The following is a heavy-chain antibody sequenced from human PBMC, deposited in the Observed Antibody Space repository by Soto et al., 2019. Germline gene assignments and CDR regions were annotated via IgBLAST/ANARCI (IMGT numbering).Heavy chain of an antibody. Sequence: QVHLVQSGAEVKKPGASVKVSRKASGYTFTTYGITWVRQAPGQGLEWMGWISTYNGNTNYEQKLQGRVTMTTDTLTSTAYMELRSLRSDDTAVYYCARRGAYCSGGTCYHFDYWGQGTLVTVSS. V-gene: IGHV1-18*04. CDR3: ARRGAYCSGGTCYHFDY. CDR2: ISTYNGNT. J-gene: IGHJ4*02. CDR1: GYTFTTYG. D-gene: IGHD2-15*01.